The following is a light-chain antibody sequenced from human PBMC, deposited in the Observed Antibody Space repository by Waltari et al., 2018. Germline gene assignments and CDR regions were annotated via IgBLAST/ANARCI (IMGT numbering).Light chain of an antibody. CDR1: DFDDTY. CDR3: QAWDTGTAV. Sequence: SYELTQPPSLSVSPGQTANLPCSGDDFDDTYLCWFKQKPGQSPFLVIFQDSKRPAGIPERFSGSNSGSTATLTIIGTQPADEADYYCQAWDTGTAVFGSGTTVTVL. V-gene: IGLV3-1*01. J-gene: IGLJ1*01. CDR2: QDS.